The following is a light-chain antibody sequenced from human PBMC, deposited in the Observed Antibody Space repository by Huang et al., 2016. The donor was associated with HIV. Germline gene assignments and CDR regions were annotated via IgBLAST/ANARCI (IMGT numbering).Light chain of an antibody. CDR2: GAS. V-gene: IGKV3-15*01. CDR3: QQYNEWPPELT. CDR1: RNVSTN. J-gene: IGKJ4*01. Sequence: EIVMTQSPATLSVSPGERATLSCRASRNVSTNLAWYQQSPGQAPRLLFYGASTRATGVPARFSGSGSGTEFTLIISSLQSEDFGVYYCQQYNEWPPELTFGGGTRVEI.